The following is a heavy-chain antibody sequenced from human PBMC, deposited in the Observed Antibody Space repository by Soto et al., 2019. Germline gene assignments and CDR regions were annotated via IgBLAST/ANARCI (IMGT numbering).Heavy chain of an antibody. CDR1: GFTFSSYA. V-gene: IGHV3-23*01. Sequence: GGSLRLSCAASGFTFSSYAMSWVRQAPGKGLEWVSAISGSGGSTYYADSVKGRFTISRDNSKNTLYLQMNSLRAEDTAVYYCAKEEGYCSGGSCYRVPWVVDGFDSWGQGSLVTVSS. CDR2: ISGSGGST. J-gene: IGHJ5*01. D-gene: IGHD2-15*01. CDR3: AKEEGYCSGGSCYRVPWVVDGFDS.